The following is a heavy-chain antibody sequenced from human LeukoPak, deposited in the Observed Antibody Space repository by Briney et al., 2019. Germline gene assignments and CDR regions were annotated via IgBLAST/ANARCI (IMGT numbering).Heavy chain of an antibody. D-gene: IGHD3-22*01. Sequence: PSVTLSLTCTVSGVSISSGGYYWRWIRQDPGKGLEWIGYICYSGSTYYNPSLKSRVTISVDTSKNQFSLKLSSVTAADTAVYYCARVERAMIVVAPNWFDPWGQGTLVTVSS. CDR1: GVSISSGGYY. CDR3: ARVERAMIVVAPNWFDP. CDR2: ICYSGST. J-gene: IGHJ5*02. V-gene: IGHV4-31*03.